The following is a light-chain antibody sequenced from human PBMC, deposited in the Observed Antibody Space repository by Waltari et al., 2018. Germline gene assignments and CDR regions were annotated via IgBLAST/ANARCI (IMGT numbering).Light chain of an antibody. Sequence: DIVMTQSPDSLAVSLGERATINCKSSQSVLYSSNNKNYLAWYQQKPGQPPKLLIYWASTLESGVPDRFSGSGSGTDFTLTISSLQAEDVAVYYCQQYYSTPPMITFGQGTRLEIK. V-gene: IGKV4-1*01. J-gene: IGKJ5*01. CDR1: QSVLYSSNNKNY. CDR2: WAS. CDR3: QQYYSTPPMIT.